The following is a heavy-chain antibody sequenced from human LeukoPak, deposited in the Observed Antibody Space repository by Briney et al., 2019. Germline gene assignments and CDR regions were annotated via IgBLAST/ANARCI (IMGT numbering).Heavy chain of an antibody. CDR3: ARDGRGGYYYDSSGYPRHPFDY. CDR1: GFTFSSYA. V-gene: IGHV3-30-3*01. D-gene: IGHD3-22*01. CDR2: ISYDGSNK. Sequence: GGSLRLSCAASGFTFSSYAMHWVRQAPGKGLEWVAVISYDGSNKYYADSVKGRFTISRDNSKNTLYLQMNSLRAEDTAVYYCARDGRGGYYYDSSGYPRHPFDYWGLGTLVTVSS. J-gene: IGHJ4*02.